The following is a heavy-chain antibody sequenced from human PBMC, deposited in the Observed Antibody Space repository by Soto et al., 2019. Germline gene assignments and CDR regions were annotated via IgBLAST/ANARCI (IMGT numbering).Heavy chain of an antibody. J-gene: IGHJ6*03. V-gene: IGHV3-23*01. D-gene: IGHD2-2*01. Sequence: GGSLRLSCAASGFTFSSYAMSWVRQAPGKGLEWVSAISGSGGSTYYADSVKGRFTISRDNSKNTLYLQMNSLRAEDTAVYYVAKTSRIRCQDIVVVPAAIKGADYYYYMDVWGKGTTVTVSS. CDR1: GFTFSSYA. CDR3: AKTSRIRCQDIVVVPAAIKGADYYYYMDV. CDR2: ISGSGGST.